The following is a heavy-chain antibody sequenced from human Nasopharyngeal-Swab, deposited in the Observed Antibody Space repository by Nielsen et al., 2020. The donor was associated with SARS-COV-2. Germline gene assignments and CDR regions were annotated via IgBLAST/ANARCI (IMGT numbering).Heavy chain of an antibody. Sequence: GESLKISCAASGSTFSNAWMSWVRQAPGKGLEWVGRIKSKTDGGTTDYAAPVKGRFTISRDDSKNTLYLQMNSLKTEDTAVYYCTTVVRSLWFGELSIDAFDIWGQGTMVTVSS. CDR2: IKSKTDGGTT. V-gene: IGHV3-15*01. J-gene: IGHJ3*02. CDR3: TTVVRSLWFGELSIDAFDI. D-gene: IGHD3-10*01. CDR1: GSTFSNAW.